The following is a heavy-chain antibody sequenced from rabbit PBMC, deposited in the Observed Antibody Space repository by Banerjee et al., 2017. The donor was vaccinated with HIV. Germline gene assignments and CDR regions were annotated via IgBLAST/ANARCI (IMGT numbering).Heavy chain of an antibody. CDR2: IGTSSGNT. CDR3: ARSDASNYVYYFDL. D-gene: IGHD8-1*01. J-gene: IGHJ4*01. CDR1: GFSFSSGYD. Sequence: QSLEESGGDLVKPGASLTLTCTASGFSFSSGYDMCWVRQAPGKGLELIACIGTSSGNTYYASWAKGRFTISKTSSTTVTLQMTSLTAADTATYFCARSDASNYVYYFDLWGQGTLVTVS. V-gene: IGHV1S40*01.